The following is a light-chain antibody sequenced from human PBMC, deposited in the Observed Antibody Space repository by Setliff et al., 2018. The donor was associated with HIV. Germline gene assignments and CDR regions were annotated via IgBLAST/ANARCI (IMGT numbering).Light chain of an antibody. CDR1: SGDIGRYNY. CDR2: DVN. J-gene: IGLJ1*01. Sequence: QSALTQPASVSGSPGQSITISCTGTSGDIGRYNYVSWYQQHPGKAPKLMIYDVNNRPSGVSNRFSGSKSGNTASLTISGLQAEDEADYYCSSYTRTTTLGFGTGTKVTVL. CDR3: SSYTRTTTLG. V-gene: IGLV2-14*03.